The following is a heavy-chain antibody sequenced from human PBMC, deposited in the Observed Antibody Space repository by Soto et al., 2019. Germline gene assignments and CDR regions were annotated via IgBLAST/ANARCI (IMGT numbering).Heavy chain of an antibody. CDR2: IYYSGST. CDR3: ARVGQLRGAVDP. V-gene: IGHV4-31*03. J-gene: IGHJ5*02. Sequence: QVQLQESGPGLVKPSQTLSLTCTVSGGSISGGGYYWSWIRQHPGKGLEWIGYIYYSGSTYYNPSLKSRVTISVDTSKNQGSLKLSSVTAADTAGYYCARVGQLRGAVDPWGQGTLVTVSS. CDR1: GGSISGGGYY. D-gene: IGHD1-26*01.